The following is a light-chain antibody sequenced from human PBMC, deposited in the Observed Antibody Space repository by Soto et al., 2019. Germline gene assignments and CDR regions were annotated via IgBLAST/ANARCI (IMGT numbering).Light chain of an antibody. Sequence: EIVLTQSPGTLSLSPGERATLSCRASQSVSSNFLAWYQQKPGQAPRLLIYGASSRATGIPDRFSGSGSETDVTLTISRLEPEDFAVYYCQQYDSLPRTFGQGTKVEIK. CDR1: QSVSSNF. CDR2: GAS. V-gene: IGKV3-20*01. J-gene: IGKJ1*01. CDR3: QQYDSLPRT.